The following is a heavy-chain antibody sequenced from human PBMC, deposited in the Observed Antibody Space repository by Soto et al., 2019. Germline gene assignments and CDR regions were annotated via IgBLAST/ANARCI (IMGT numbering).Heavy chain of an antibody. CDR1: GFTFSSYG. CDR2: ISYDGSNK. J-gene: IGHJ6*02. CDR3: AKDQRYSSSLYYYYCGMDV. D-gene: IGHD6-6*01. Sequence: GGSLRLSCAASGFTFSSYGMHWVRQAPGKGLEWVAVISYDGSNKYYADSVKGRFTISRDNSKNPLYLQMNSLRAEDTAVYYCAKDQRYSSSLYYYYCGMDVWGQGTTVTVSS. V-gene: IGHV3-30*18.